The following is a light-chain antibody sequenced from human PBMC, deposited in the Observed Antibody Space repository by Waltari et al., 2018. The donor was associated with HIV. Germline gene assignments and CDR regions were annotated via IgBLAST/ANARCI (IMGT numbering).Light chain of an antibody. Sequence: DIVMTQSPDSLAVSLGERATINCKSSKSVLYSSNNKNYLAWYQQKPGQPPKLLIYWASTRESGVPDRFSGSGSGTDFTLTISSLQAEDVAVYYCQQYYSTPLTFGGGTTVEIK. J-gene: IGKJ4*01. V-gene: IGKV4-1*01. CDR1: KSVLYSSNNKNY. CDR3: QQYYSTPLT. CDR2: WAS.